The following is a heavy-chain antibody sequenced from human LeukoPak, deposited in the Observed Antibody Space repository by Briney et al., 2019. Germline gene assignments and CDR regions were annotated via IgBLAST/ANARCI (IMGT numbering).Heavy chain of an antibody. CDR1: GGSINSYH. Sequence: SETLSLTCTVSGGSINSYHWSWIRQPPGKGLEWIGYIYYSGSTSYNPSLKSRVTISVDTSKNQFSLKLSSVIAADTAVYYCARRQSSWYFDYWGQGTLVTVSS. CDR2: IYYSGST. CDR3: ARRQSSWYFDY. D-gene: IGHD6-13*01. V-gene: IGHV4-59*08. J-gene: IGHJ4*02.